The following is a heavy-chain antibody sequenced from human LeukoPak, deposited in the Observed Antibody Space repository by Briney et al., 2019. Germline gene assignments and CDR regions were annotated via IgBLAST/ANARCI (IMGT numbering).Heavy chain of an antibody. D-gene: IGHD6-6*01. J-gene: IGHJ6*03. CDR3: ARDFSSSSTVYYYYYMDV. CDR1: GGSISSYY. V-gene: IGHV4-59*01. Sequence: SETLSLTCTVSGGSISSYYWSWIRQPPGKGLEWIGYIYYSGSTNYNPSLKSRVTISVDTSKNQFSLKLSSVTAADTAVYYCARDFSSSSTVYYYYYMDVWGKGTTVTVSS. CDR2: IYYSGST.